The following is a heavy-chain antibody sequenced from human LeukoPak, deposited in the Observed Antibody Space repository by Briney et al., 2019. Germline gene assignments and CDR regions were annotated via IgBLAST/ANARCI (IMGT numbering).Heavy chain of an antibody. Sequence: GGSLRLSCAASGFTFSSYWVSWVRQAPGKGLEGVATIKEDGGEKYYVDSVKGRFTISRGNAKNSLYLQMNSLRADDTAVYYCAKDGGTHFDHWGQGTLVTVSS. D-gene: IGHD1-26*01. CDR3: AKDGGTHFDH. J-gene: IGHJ4*02. CDR2: IKEDGGEK. CDR1: GFTFSSYW. V-gene: IGHV3-7*01.